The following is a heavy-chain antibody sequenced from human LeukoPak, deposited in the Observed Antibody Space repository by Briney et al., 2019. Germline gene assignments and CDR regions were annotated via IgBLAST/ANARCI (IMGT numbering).Heavy chain of an antibody. J-gene: IGHJ4*02. CDR2: INHSGST. D-gene: IGHD6-19*01. Sequence: SETLSLTCAVCGGSFSGYYWSWIRQPPGKGLEWIGEINHSGSTNYNPSLKSRVTISVDTSKNQFSLKLSSVTAADTAVYYCARVYSSGWYYDDYWGQGTLVTVSS. CDR3: ARVYSSGWYYDDY. CDR1: GGSFSGYY. V-gene: IGHV4-34*01.